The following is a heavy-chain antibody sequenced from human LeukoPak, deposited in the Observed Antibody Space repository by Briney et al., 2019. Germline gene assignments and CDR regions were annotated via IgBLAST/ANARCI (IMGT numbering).Heavy chain of an antibody. V-gene: IGHV1-18*01. D-gene: IGHD6-13*01. Sequence: ASVKVSCKASGYTFTSYGISWVRQAPGQGLEWMGWISAYNGSTNYAQKLQGRVTMTTDTSTSTAYMELRSLRSDDTAVYYCARDFEEQQLVLHYYGMDVWGQGTTVTVSS. CDR1: GYTFTSYG. CDR3: ARDFEEQQLVLHYYGMDV. J-gene: IGHJ6*02. CDR2: ISAYNGST.